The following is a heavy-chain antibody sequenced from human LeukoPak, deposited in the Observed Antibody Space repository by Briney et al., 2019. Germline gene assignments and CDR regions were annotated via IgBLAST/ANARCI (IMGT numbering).Heavy chain of an antibody. CDR3: AKDRGYITYYFDY. CDR1: GFTFSNFW. V-gene: IGHV3-7*01. CDR2: IKQDETEK. Sequence: GGSLRLSCTASGFTFSNFWMGWVRQAPGKGLEWVANIKQDETEKFYLGSVKGRFTISRDNAKNSLYLQMNSLRAEDSAVYYCAKDRGYITYYFDYWGQGTLVTVSS. J-gene: IGHJ4*02. D-gene: IGHD3-10*01.